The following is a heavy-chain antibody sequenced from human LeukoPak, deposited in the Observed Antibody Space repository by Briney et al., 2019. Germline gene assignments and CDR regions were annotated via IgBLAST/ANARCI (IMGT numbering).Heavy chain of an antibody. CDR2: IYHSGST. CDR1: GGSISSSNW. V-gene: IGHV4-4*02. CDR3: ARDAAQSYSSGWEGSYFDY. Sequence: SGTLSLTCAVSGGSISSSNWWSWVRQPPGKGLEWIGEIYHSGSTNYNPSLKSRVTISADKSKNQFSLKLSSVTAADTAVYYCARDAAQSYSSGWEGSYFDYWGQGTLVTVSS. J-gene: IGHJ4*02. D-gene: IGHD6-19*01.